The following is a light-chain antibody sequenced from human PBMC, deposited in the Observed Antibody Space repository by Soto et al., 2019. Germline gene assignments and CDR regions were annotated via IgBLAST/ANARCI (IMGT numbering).Light chain of an antibody. Sequence: IQLTQSPSSLSASVGDRVTITCRASQGFRSYLAWYQQKPGKATKLLIYAASTLQSAVPSRFSGGGSGTDFILAISSLQHADVTTDYCRPLKRYINVGGGNKVE. CDR3: RPLKRYIN. V-gene: IGKV1-9*01. CDR2: AAS. CDR1: QGFRSY. J-gene: IGKJ4*01.